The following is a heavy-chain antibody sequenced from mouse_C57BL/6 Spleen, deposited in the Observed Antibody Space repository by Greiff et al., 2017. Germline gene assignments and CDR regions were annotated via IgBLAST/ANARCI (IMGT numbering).Heavy chain of an antibody. J-gene: IGHJ2*01. CDR2: ISYDGSN. Sequence: EVKLQESGPGLVKPSQSLSLTCSVTGYSITSGYYWNWIRQFPGNKLEWMGYISYDGSNNYNPSLKNRISITRDTSKNQFFLKLNSVTTEDTATYYCARGGAQATPLDYWGQGTTLTVSS. V-gene: IGHV3-6*01. D-gene: IGHD3-2*02. CDR3: ARGGAQATPLDY. CDR1: GYSITSGYY.